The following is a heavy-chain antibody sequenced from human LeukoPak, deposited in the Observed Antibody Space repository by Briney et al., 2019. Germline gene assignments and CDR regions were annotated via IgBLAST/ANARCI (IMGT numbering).Heavy chain of an antibody. V-gene: IGHV1-18*01. J-gene: IGHJ4*02. D-gene: IGHD3-10*01. CDR3: ATTLPMVRGGAVDY. Sequence: ASVKVSCKASGYTFTSYGISWGRQAPGQGLEWMGWISAYNGNTNYAQKLQGRVTMTTDTSTSTAYMELRSLRSDDTAVYYCATTLPMVRGGAVDYWGQGTLVTVSS. CDR2: ISAYNGNT. CDR1: GYTFTSYG.